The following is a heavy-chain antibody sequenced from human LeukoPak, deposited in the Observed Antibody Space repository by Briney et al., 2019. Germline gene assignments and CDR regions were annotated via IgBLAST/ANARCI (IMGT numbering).Heavy chain of an antibody. V-gene: IGHV5-51*01. D-gene: IGHD3-10*01. CDR1: GYSFSSCW. Sequence: GESLKISCLGSGYSFSSCWIAWVRQMPGKGLEWMGIIYPSDSQTRYSPSFQGQVTISADKSISTASLQWSSLKASDTAIYYCARGIAGYNSRGFDYWGQGTLVTVSS. CDR3: ARGIAGYNSRGFDY. CDR2: IYPSDSQT. J-gene: IGHJ4*02.